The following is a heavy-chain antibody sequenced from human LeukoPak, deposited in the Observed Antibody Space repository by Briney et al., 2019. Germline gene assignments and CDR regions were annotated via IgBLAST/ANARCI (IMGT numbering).Heavy chain of an antibody. J-gene: IGHJ6*03. Sequence: VASVKVSCKVSGGTFSNDSITWVRQAPGQGLEWVGGITPIFDTPNYAPKLQGRLTINADGSTSTVYMELRSLRSEDTAVYFCARDLRSSSAMDVWGKGTTVTVSS. CDR3: ARDLRSSSAMDV. CDR2: ITPIFDTP. CDR1: GGTFSNDS. V-gene: IGHV1-69*01. D-gene: IGHD6-6*01.